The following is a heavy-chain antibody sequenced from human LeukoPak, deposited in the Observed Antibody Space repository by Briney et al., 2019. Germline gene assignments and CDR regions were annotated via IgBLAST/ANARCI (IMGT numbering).Heavy chain of an antibody. CDR3: VKGKESSWYYFDY. Sequence: PGGSPTLSCSASGFTFSSYAMHWVRQAPGKGLKYVSGISCDGVSTYYKDSVKGRFTISRDNSKNTLYLQMSSLRAEDTAVYYCVKGKESSWYYFDYWGQGTLVTVSS. CDR2: ISCDGVST. V-gene: IGHV3-64D*06. J-gene: IGHJ4*02. CDR1: GFTFSSYA. D-gene: IGHD6-13*01.